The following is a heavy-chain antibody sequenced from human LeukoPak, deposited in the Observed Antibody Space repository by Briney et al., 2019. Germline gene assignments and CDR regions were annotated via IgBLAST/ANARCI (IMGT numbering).Heavy chain of an antibody. CDR1: GYTFTGYY. CDR3: AREGTGTTVDFDY. Sequence: ASVKVSCKASGYTFTGYYMHWVRQAPGQGLEWMGWINPNSGGTNYAQKFQGRVTMTRDTSISTAYMELSRLGSDDTAVYYCAREGTGTTVDFDYWGQGTLVTVSS. V-gene: IGHV1-2*02. CDR2: INPNSGGT. J-gene: IGHJ4*02. D-gene: IGHD1-1*01.